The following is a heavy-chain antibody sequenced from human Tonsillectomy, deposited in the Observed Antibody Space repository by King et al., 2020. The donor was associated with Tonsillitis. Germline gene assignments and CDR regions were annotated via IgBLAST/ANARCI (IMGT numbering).Heavy chain of an antibody. CDR2: IDGSGVTT. J-gene: IGHJ4*02. D-gene: IGHD3-22*01. CDR3: AKEGYDDRSGLLGC. Sequence: VQLVESGGGLVQPGGSLRLSCAASGFTFSSYAMHWVRQAPGKGLEWISAIDGSGVTTEYADAVKGRFIISRDNSKSTVYLQMNSLGVEYTAVYYCAKEGYDDRSGLLGCWGQGTLVTVSS. V-gene: IGHV3-23*04. CDR1: GFTFSSYA.